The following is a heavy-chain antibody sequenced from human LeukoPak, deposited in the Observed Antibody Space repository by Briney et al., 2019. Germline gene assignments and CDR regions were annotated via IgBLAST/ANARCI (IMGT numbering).Heavy chain of an antibody. D-gene: IGHD3-10*01. V-gene: IGHV3-23*01. CDR2: ISGSGGDT. CDR1: GFTFSSYA. Sequence: PGGSLRLSCAAFGFTFSSYAMGWVRQAPGKGLEWVSAISGSGGDTYYADSVKGRFTFSRDNTKNTLHLQINSLRPEETDLYYCAKAVWFGEFDYYFFGLDVWGQGTTGTVSS. CDR3: AKAVWFGEFDYYFFGLDV. J-gene: IGHJ6*02.